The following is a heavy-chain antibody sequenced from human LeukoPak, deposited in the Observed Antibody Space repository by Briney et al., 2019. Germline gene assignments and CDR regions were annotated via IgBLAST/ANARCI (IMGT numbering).Heavy chain of an antibody. CDR3: ARDLSSTSNWELDY. CDR2: IIPIFGTA. D-gene: IGHD7-27*01. CDR1: GGTFSSYA. Sequence: GSSVKVSCKASGGTFSSYAISWVRQAPGQGLEWMGGIIPIFGTANYAQKFQGRVTITADESTSTAYMELNSLTSDDTAVYYCARDLSSTSNWELDYWGQGTLVTVSS. V-gene: IGHV1-69*01. J-gene: IGHJ4*02.